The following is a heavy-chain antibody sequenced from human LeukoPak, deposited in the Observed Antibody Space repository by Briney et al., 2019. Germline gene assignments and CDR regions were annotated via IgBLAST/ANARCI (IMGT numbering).Heavy chain of an antibody. Sequence: GGSLRLSCTTSGFTFSTSAMNWVRQAPGKGLEWVSYISSSGSNKDYADSVKGRFTISRDNAKNSLYLQMNSLRAEDTAMYYCARAGLADAFDLWGQGTMVTVSS. CDR1: GFTFSTSA. V-gene: IGHV3-48*04. CDR2: ISSSGSNK. J-gene: IGHJ3*01. CDR3: ARAGLADAFDL.